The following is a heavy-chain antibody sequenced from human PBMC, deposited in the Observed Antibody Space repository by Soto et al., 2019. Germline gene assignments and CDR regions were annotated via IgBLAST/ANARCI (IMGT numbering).Heavy chain of an antibody. CDR2: INHSGST. D-gene: IGHD2-2*01. V-gene: IGHV4-34*01. CDR3: ARGRGYCSSNSCYGPYYFDY. Sequence: TETLSLTCAVYGGSFSGYYWSWIRQPPGKGLEWIGEINHSGSTNYNPSLKSRVTISVDTSKNQFSLKLSSVTAADTAVYYCARGRGYCSSNSCYGPYYFDYWGQGTLVTVSS. J-gene: IGHJ4*02. CDR1: GGSFSGYY.